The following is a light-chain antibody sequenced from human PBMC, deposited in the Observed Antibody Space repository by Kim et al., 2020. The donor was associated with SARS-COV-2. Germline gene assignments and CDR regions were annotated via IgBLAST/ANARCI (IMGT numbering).Light chain of an antibody. Sequence: QSVLTQPPSASGTPGQRVTISCSGSSSNIGSDYAYWYQQLPGTAPKVLIYRSNQRPSGVPDLFSGSKSDTSASLAISGLRSEDEGDYYCASWDDSLSGLVFGGGTQLTVL. CDR1: SSNIGSDY. J-gene: IGLJ2*01. V-gene: IGLV1-47*01. CDR2: RSN. CDR3: ASWDDSLSGLV.